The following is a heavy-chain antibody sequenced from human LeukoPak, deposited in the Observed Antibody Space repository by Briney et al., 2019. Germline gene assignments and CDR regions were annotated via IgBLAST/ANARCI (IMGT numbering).Heavy chain of an antibody. J-gene: IGHJ5*02. Sequence: SETLSLTCTVSGGSISSSSYYWGWIRQPPGKGPEWIGSIYYSGSTYYNPSLKSRVTISVDTSKNQFSLKLSSVTAADTAVYYCARDPQQLDLWGQGTLVTVSS. CDR1: GGSISSSSYY. CDR3: ARDPQQLDL. D-gene: IGHD6-13*01. V-gene: IGHV4-39*07. CDR2: IYYSGST.